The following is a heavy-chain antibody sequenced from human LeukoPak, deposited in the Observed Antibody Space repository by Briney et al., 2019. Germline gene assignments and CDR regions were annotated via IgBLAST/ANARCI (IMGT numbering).Heavy chain of an antibody. CDR2: INPDGSHT. D-gene: IGHD5-24*01. J-gene: IGHJ4*02. CDR3: TRGSNWSFDS. V-gene: IGHV3-74*01. CDR1: GFTFRSFW. Sequence: GGSLTLSCAASGFTFRSFWTGWVRHARGKGLVLVSEINPDGSHTNYADSVKGRFTISRDNAKNTLYLQMNSLRVEDTAVYYCTRGSNWSFDSWGQGTLATVSS.